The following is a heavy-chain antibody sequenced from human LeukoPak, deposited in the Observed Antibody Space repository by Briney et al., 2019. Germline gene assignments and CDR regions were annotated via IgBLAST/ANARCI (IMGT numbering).Heavy chain of an antibody. J-gene: IGHJ4*02. CDR1: GFIFSSYG. CDR2: IWYDGSNK. D-gene: IGHD6-19*01. V-gene: IGHV3-33*01. Sequence: PGRSLRLSCAASGFIFSSYGMHWVRQAPGKGLEWVAVIWYDGSNKYYADSVKGRFTISRDNSKNTLYLQMNSLRAEDTAVYYCARDPKPWLVRGAHHFEYWGPGTLVTVSS. CDR3: ARDPKPWLVRGAHHFEY.